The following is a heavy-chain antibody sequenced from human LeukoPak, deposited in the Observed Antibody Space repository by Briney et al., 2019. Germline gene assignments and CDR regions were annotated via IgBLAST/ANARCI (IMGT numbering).Heavy chain of an antibody. J-gene: IGHJ5*02. D-gene: IGHD4-17*01. V-gene: IGHV4-34*01. CDR2: INHSGST. Sequence: SETLSLTCAVYGGSFSGYYWSWIRQPPGKGLEWIGEINHSGSTNYNPSLKSRVTISVDTSKNQFSLKLSSVTAADTAVYYCARSQRYGDYTGSWGQGTLVTVSS. CDR1: GGSFSGYY. CDR3: ARSQRYGDYTGS.